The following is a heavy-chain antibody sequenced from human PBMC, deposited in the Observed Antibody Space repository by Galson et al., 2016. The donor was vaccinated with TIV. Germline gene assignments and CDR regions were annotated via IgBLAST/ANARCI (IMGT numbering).Heavy chain of an antibody. V-gene: IGHV1-18*01. D-gene: IGHD2-15*01. CDR1: GYSFTSYG. Sequence: SVKVSCKASGYSFTSYGIAWVRQAPGQGLAWMGWISNYNVNTKYAQKFQGRVTLTTDTATSTVYMELRSLRFDDPAVYFCARGRAADHAFDFWGQGTMVTVSS. J-gene: IGHJ3*01. CDR2: ISNYNVNT. CDR3: ARGRAADHAFDF.